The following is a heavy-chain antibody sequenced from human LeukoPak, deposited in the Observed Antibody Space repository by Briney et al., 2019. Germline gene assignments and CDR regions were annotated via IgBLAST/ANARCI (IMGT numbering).Heavy chain of an antibody. CDR2: MNPNAGNT. J-gene: IGHJ5*02. CDR1: GFTFTSYD. Sequence: ASVKVSCKASGFTFTSYDINWVRQASGQGFEWMGWMNPNAGNTGYAQKFQGRVTMTRDTSTSTAYMELRGLRSEDTAVYYCVRDGEGAGISVNYWFDPWGQGTLVTVSS. D-gene: IGHD6-13*01. CDR3: VRDGEGAGISVNYWFDP. V-gene: IGHV1-8*01.